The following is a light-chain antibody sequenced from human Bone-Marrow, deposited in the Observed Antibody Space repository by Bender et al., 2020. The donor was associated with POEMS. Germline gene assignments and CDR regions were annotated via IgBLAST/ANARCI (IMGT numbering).Light chain of an antibody. Sequence: QSALTQSASVSGSPGQSITISCTGTSSDVGNYDLVSWFQQYPGKAPKLVIYEVIKRPSGVSYRFSGSKSGNTASLTISGLQAEDEADYYCSSYTSSSFVVFGGGTKLTVL. J-gene: IGLJ2*01. CDR2: EVI. CDR1: SSDVGNYDL. V-gene: IGLV2-14*02. CDR3: SSYTSSSFVV.